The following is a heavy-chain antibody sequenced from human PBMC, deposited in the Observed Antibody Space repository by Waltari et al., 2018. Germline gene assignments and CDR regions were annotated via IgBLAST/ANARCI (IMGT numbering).Heavy chain of an antibody. CDR1: GFIFSNYE. J-gene: IGHJ1*01. CDR3: ARAYSGSYYRYFEY. CDR2: VSVSGKTM. Sequence: EVQLVESGGGLVQTGGSLRLSCAASGFIFSNYEMNWVRQTPGKGLEWVSYVSVSGKTMYNVDSVKGRFTISRDNAKNSLHLQMNSLRAEDTAVYYCARAYSGSYYRYFEYWGQGALVTVSS. D-gene: IGHD1-26*01. V-gene: IGHV3-48*03.